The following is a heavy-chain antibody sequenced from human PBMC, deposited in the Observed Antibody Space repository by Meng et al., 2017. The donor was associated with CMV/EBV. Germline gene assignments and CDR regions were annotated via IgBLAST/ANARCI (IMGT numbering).Heavy chain of an antibody. V-gene: IGHV3-15*01. J-gene: IGHJ3*02. D-gene: IGHD2-2*02. CDR3: TTDTGYCSSTSCYTGPHDAFDI. CDR2: IKSKTDGRTT. CDR1: GFTFSNAW. Sequence: GESLKISCAASGFTFSNAWMSWVRQAPGKGLEWVGRIKSKTDGRTTDYAAPVKGRFTISRDDSKNTLYLQMNSLKTEHTAVYYCTTDTGYCSSTSCYTGPHDAFDIWGQGTMVTVSS.